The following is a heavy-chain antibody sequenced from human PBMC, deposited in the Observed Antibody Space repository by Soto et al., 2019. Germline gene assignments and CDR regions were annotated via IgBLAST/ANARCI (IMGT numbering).Heavy chain of an antibody. CDR1: GGSISSYY. V-gene: IGHV4-59*01. D-gene: IGHD3-10*01. Sequence: PSETLSLTCTVSGGSISSYYLSWIRQPPGKGLEWIGYIYYSGSTNYNPSLKSRVTISVDTSKNQFSLKLSSVTAADTAVYYCARARSYSPTAKSPIDTWFGQPPVWWFDPWGQGTLVTVSS. J-gene: IGHJ5*02. CDR3: ARARSYSPTAKSPIDTWFGQPPVWWFDP. CDR2: IYYSGST.